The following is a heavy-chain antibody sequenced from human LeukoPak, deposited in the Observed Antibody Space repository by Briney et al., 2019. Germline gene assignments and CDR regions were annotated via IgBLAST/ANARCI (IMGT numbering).Heavy chain of an antibody. J-gene: IGHJ4*02. CDR1: GYTFTSYG. D-gene: IGHD3-9*01. CDR2: ISAYNGNT. CDR3: ARVLILTGYSYFDY. V-gene: IGHV1-18*01. Sequence: VASVKVSCKASGYTFTSYGISWVRQAPGQGLEWMGWISAYNGNTNYAQKLQGRVTMTTDTSTSTAYMELRSLRSDDTAVYYCARVLILTGYSYFDYWGQGTLVTVSS.